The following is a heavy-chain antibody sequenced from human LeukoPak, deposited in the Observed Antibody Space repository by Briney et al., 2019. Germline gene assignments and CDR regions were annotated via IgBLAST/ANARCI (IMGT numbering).Heavy chain of an antibody. CDR1: GGSVSDYY. CDR2: FYYSGSS. CDR3: ARHSYGDVYYLDF. V-gene: IGHV4-59*08. D-gene: IGHD4-17*01. J-gene: IGHJ4*02. Sequence: SETLSLTCSVSGGSVSDYYWSWIRQSPGKGLEWIGYFYYSGSSRFNPSLKSRVAISVDTSNNQFSLKLTSVTAADTAVYYCARHSYGDVYYLDFWGKGALVTVSS.